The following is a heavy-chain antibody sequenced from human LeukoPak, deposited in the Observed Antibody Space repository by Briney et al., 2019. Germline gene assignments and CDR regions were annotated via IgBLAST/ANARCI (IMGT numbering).Heavy chain of an antibody. CDR2: ISYDGSNK. Sequence: QPGGSLRLSCAASGFTFSSYAMHWVRQAPGKGLEWVAVISYDGSNKYYADSVKGRFTISRDNSKNTLYLQMNSLRAEDTAVYYCVRRMAGMYNWFDPWGQGTLVTVSS. CDR3: VRRMAGMYNWFDP. V-gene: IGHV3-30*04. J-gene: IGHJ5*02. CDR1: GFTFSSYA. D-gene: IGHD2-8*01.